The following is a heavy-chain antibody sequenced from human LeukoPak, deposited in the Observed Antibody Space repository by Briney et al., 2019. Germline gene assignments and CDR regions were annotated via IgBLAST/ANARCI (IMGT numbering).Heavy chain of an antibody. CDR3: ARAPVTSCRGAYCYPFDY. D-gene: IGHD2-21*01. Sequence: PGGSLRLSCAASGFPLSSYAMSWVRQAPGKGLEWVSATSSSDAGTYYADSVRGRFTISRDNSKNTLYLQMNSPRVEDAAVYYCARAPVTSCRGAYCYPFDYWGQGTLVTVSS. V-gene: IGHV3-23*01. CDR2: TSSSDAGT. CDR1: GFPLSSYA. J-gene: IGHJ4*02.